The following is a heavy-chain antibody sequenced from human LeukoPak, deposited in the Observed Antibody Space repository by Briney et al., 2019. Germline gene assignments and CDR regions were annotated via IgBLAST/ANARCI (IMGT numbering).Heavy chain of an antibody. CDR2: IYWNDDK. D-gene: IGHD2-21*02. CDR1: GFSLSTRGMG. J-gene: IGHJ4*02. V-gene: IGHV2-5*01. Sequence: SGPTLVKPTQTLTLTCTFSGFSLSTRGMGVGWIRQPPGKALEWLGLIYWNDDKRYRQSLKSRLTITKDTSKNQVVLTMTSVDPVDTATYYCAHSRYCSGDCYGIEFDYWGQGTLVTVSS. CDR3: AHSRYCSGDCYGIEFDY.